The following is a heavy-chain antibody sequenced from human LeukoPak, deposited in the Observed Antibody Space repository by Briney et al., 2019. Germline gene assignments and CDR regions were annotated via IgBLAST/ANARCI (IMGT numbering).Heavy chain of an antibody. CDR2: IHYSGST. Sequence: SETLSLTCTVSGGSISSHYWSWIRQPPGKGLEWIGYIHYSGSTNYNPSLKSRVTISVDTSKNQFSLKLSSVTAADTAVYYCARGGVALFDYWGQGTLVTVSS. J-gene: IGHJ4*02. V-gene: IGHV4-59*11. CDR3: ARGGVALFDY. D-gene: IGHD3-3*01. CDR1: GGSISSHY.